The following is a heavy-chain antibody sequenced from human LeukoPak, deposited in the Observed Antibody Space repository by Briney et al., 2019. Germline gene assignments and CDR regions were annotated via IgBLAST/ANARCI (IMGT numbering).Heavy chain of an antibody. V-gene: IGHV5-51*01. CDR2: IYPGDSDT. D-gene: IGHD3-9*01. Sequence: GESLKISCKGSGYNFTNYWIAWVRQMPGKGLEWMGIIYPGDSDTRYSPSFQGQVTISADKSISTAYLQWSSLKASDTAIYYCARHPPRGGGFDPLDYWGXGTLVTVSS. J-gene: IGHJ4*01. CDR1: GYNFTNYW. CDR3: ARHPPRGGGFDPLDY.